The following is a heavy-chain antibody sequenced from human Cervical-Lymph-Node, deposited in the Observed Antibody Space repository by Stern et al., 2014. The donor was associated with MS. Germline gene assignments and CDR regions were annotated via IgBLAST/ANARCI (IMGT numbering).Heavy chain of an antibody. Sequence: VHLVESGGGVVQPGRSLRLSCAASGFTFSSYGMHWVRQAPGKGLEWGAAISYDGNTKYYADSVKGRFTISRDNSKNTLYLQINSLRAEDTTVYYCATGGGYTYGSGYFDLWGRGTLVSVSS. D-gene: IGHD5-18*01. CDR2: ISYDGNTK. CDR3: ATGGGYTYGSGYFDL. V-gene: IGHV3-30*03. J-gene: IGHJ2*01. CDR1: GFTFSSYG.